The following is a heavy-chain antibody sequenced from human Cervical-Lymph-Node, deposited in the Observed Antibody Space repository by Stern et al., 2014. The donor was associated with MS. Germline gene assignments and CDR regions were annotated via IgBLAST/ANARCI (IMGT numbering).Heavy chain of an antibody. V-gene: IGHV2-5*02. CDR1: GFSFTSSRMG. D-gene: IGHD3-3*01. CDR3: ARTDYSLLSGYSHFDY. CDR2: IYWDDDT. J-gene: IGHJ4*02. Sequence: QIPLEESGPTLVKPTQTLTLTCTFSGFSFTSSRMGVGWIRQPPGKALEWLAIIYWDDDTRYSPSLKTRLTITKDNSKSQVVLRLTNMAPEDTGTYYCARTDYSLLSGYSHFDYCGQGAPVTVSS.